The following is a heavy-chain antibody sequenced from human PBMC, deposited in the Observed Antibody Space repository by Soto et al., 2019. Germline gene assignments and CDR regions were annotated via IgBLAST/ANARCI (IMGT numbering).Heavy chain of an antibody. Sequence: QVHLLESGGGVVQPGRPLRLSCAASGFTFSRYGMHWVRQAPGKGLEWVGGIGRGGGQKLYADSVRGRFTISRDNSRETLYMAVNSVTVEDTYVYSCARDDDIADSGLDNWGQGTLVTVSS. CDR3: ARDDDIADSGLDN. J-gene: IGHJ4*02. V-gene: IGHV3-33*01. D-gene: IGHD6-25*01. CDR1: GFTFSRYG. CDR2: IGRGGGQK.